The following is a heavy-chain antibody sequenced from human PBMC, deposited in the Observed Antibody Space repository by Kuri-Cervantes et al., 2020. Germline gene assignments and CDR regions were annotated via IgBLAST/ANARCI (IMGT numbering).Heavy chain of an antibody. J-gene: IGHJ4*02. CDR1: GGSFSGYY. CDR3: ARVYYAYVWGSRVDY. V-gene: IGHV4-34*01. Sequence: GSLRLSCAVYGGSFSGYYWSWIRQPPGKGLEWIGEINHSGSTNYNPSLKSRVTISVDTSKNQFSLKLSSVTAADTAVYYCARVYYAYVWGSRVDYWGQGTLVTVSS. D-gene: IGHD3-16*01. CDR2: INHSGST.